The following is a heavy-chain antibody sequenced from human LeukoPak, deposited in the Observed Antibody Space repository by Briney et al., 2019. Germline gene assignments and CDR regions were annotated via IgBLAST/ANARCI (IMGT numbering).Heavy chain of an antibody. Sequence: KPGGSLRLSCAASGFTFSSYSMNWVRQAPGKWLEWVSSISSSSSYIYYADSVKGRFTISRDNAKNSLYLQMNSLRAEDTAVYYCARVGPPPINIFDYWGQGTLVTVSS. J-gene: IGHJ4*02. V-gene: IGHV3-21*01. D-gene: IGHD1-14*01. CDR1: GFTFSSYS. CDR2: ISSSSSYI. CDR3: ARVGPPPINIFDY.